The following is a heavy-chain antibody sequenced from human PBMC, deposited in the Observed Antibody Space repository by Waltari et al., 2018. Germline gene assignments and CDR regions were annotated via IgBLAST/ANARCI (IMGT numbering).Heavy chain of an antibody. J-gene: IGHJ6*02. D-gene: IGHD3-10*01. Sequence: QLQLQESGPGLVQPSETLSLTCTVSSGSISSGTYYWGWVRQSPGTGLEWIGSISYTGSTYYNPSLKSLVTVSVDTPKNQFSLNLSYVTAADTGVYYCARAREFFYYGVDVWGQGTTVSVSS. V-gene: IGHV4-39*01. CDR1: SGSISSGTYY. CDR2: ISYTGST. CDR3: ARAREFFYYGVDV.